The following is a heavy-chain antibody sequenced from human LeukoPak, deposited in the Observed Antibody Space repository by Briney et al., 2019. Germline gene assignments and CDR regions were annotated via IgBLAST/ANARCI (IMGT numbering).Heavy chain of an antibody. CDR2: ISSRASTT. J-gene: IGHJ4*02. V-gene: IGHV3-11*01. CDR1: GFTFSDYY. CDR3: ARDHYYGSGSYSDLDY. D-gene: IGHD3-10*01. Sequence: PGGSLRLSCAASGFTFSDYYMSWIRQAPGQGLEWVSYISSRASTTYYADSVKGRFTISRDNANNSMYLQMNSLRTEDTAVYYCARDHYYGSGSYSDLDYWGQGTLVTVSS.